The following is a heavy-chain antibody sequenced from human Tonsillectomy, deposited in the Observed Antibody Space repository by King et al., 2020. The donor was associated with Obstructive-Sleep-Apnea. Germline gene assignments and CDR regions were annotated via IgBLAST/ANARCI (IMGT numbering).Heavy chain of an antibody. CDR3: ARDRGYGALGDYYYGMDV. D-gene: IGHD4/OR15-4a*01. CDR2: IIPMFGRT. J-gene: IGHJ6*02. CDR1: GGTFSSYA. V-gene: IGHV1-69*01. Sequence: QLVQSGAEVKKPESSVKVSCKPSGGTFSSYAISWVRQAPGQGLEWMGGIIPMFGRTNYAQKFQGRVTITADESTSIAYMELSSLRSEDTAVYYCARDRGYGALGDYYYGMDVWGQGSTVTVSS.